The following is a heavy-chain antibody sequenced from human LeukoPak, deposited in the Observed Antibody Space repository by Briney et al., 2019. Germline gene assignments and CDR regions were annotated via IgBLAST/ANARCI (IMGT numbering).Heavy chain of an antibody. CDR2: IIGGGRST. D-gene: IGHD6-13*01. J-gene: IGHJ4*02. CDR3: AKTYVTSWYCDY. Sequence: PGGSLRLSCAASGFTFSSYAMTWVRQAPGKGLEWVSTIIGGGRSTYYADSVKGRFTISRDNSKNTLYLQMNSLRAEDTAVYYCAKTYVTSWYCDYWGRGTLVTVSS. V-gene: IGHV3-23*01. CDR1: GFTFSSYA.